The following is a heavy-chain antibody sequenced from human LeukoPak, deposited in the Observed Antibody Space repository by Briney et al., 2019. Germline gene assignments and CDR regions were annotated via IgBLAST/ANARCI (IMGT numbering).Heavy chain of an antibody. CDR3: ARAARDYGGNSGGYFDY. Sequence: SETLSLTCTVSGGSISSYYWSWIRQPPGKGLEWIGEINHSGSTNYNPSLKSRVTISVDTSKNQFSLKLSSVTAADTAVYYCARAARDYGGNSGGYFDYWGQGILVTVSS. D-gene: IGHD4-23*01. V-gene: IGHV4-34*01. J-gene: IGHJ4*02. CDR2: INHSGST. CDR1: GGSISSYY.